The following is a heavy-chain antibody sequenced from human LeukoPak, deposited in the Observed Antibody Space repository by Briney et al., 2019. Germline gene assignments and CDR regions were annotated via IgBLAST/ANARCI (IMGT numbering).Heavy chain of an antibody. D-gene: IGHD5-24*01. CDR1: GGTFSSYA. J-gene: IGHJ4*02. CDR2: IIPIFGTA. Sequence: ASVKVSCKASGGTFSSYAISWVREAPGQGREWMGGIIPIFGTANYAQKFQGRVTITTDESTSTAYMELSSLRSEDTAVYYCARGDGYNAMNYYFDYWGQGTLVTVSS. V-gene: IGHV1-69*05. CDR3: ARGDGYNAMNYYFDY.